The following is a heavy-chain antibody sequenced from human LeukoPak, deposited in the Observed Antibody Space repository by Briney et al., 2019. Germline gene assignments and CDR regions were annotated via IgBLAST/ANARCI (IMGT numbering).Heavy chain of an antibody. CDR1: GFTFSSYS. CDR2: ISSSSSYI. CDR3: AREDSYYYGSGSYPFDY. Sequence: GGSLRLSCAASGFTFSSYSMSWVRQAPGKGLEWVSSISSSSSYIYYADSVKGRFTISRDNAKNSLYLQMNSLRAEDTAVYYCAREDSYYYGSGSYPFDYWGQGTLVTVSS. V-gene: IGHV3-21*01. J-gene: IGHJ4*02. D-gene: IGHD3-10*01.